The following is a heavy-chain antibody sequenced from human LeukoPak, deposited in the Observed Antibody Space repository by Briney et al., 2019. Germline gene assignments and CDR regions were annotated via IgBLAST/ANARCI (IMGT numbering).Heavy chain of an antibody. CDR1: GGSISSYY. CDR3: ARVTGYMVEDYFDY. CDR2: IYYSGSA. Sequence: SETLSLTCTDSGGSISSYYWSWIRQPPGKGLEWIGYIYYSGSANYHPSLKSRVTISVDTSKNRFSLRLSSVTAADTAVYYCARVTGYMVEDYFDYWGQGTLVTVSS. V-gene: IGHV4-59*01. D-gene: IGHD6-13*01. J-gene: IGHJ4*02.